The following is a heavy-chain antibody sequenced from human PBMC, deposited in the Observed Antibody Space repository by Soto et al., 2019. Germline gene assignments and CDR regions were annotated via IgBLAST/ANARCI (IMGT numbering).Heavy chain of an antibody. D-gene: IGHD5-18*01. V-gene: IGHV1-69*13. CDR1: GGTFSSYA. CDR2: IIPIFGTA. CDR3: ARGHGHTAIPKN. J-gene: IGHJ4*02. Sequence: SVKVSFKASGGTFSSYAISWVRQAPGQGLEWMGGIIPIFGTANYAQKFQGRVTITADESTSTAYMELSSLRSEDTAVYYCARGHGHTAIPKNWGQGTLVTVSS.